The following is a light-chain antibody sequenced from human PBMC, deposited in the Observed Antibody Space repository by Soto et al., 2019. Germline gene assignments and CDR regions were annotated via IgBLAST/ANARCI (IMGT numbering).Light chain of an antibody. V-gene: IGLV2-11*01. Sequence: QSSLTQPRSVSGSPGQSVTISCTGSSSDVGGYNFASCYQQHPGAAPKPLIHDVNKRPPGVPDRFSASKSSNTASLTISGLQAEDDADYYCSSYAGEYKYVFGSGPKVPVL. CDR2: DVN. J-gene: IGLJ1*01. CDR1: SSDVGGYNF. CDR3: SSYAGEYKYV.